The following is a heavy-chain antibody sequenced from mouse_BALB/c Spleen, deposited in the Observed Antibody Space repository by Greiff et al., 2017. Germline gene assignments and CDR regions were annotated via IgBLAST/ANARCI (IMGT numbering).Heavy chain of an antibody. D-gene: IGHD1-1*02. CDR1: GFSFSSYG. CDR2: ISSGSSTI. CDR3: ASGGTAFAY. V-gene: IGHV5-17*02. Sequence: EVKLVESGAGLVQPGGSLKLSCAASGFSFSSYGMHWVRQAPEKGLEWVAYISSGSSTIYYADTVKGRFTITRDNPKNTLFLPMTSLRSEDTAMYYCASGGTAFAYWGQGTLVTVSA. J-gene: IGHJ3*01.